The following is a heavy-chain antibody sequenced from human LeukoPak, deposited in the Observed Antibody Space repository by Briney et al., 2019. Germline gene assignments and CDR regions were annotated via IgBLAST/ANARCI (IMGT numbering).Heavy chain of an antibody. CDR3: AREPGIAVAGTGGIDY. CDR1: GFTFSSYW. D-gene: IGHD6-19*01. Sequence: GSLRLSCAASGFTFSSYWMSWVRQAPGKGLEWVANIKQDGSEKYYVDSVKGRFTISRDNAKNSLYLQMNSLRAEDTAVYYCAREPGIAVAGTGGIDYWGQGTLVTVSS. V-gene: IGHV3-7*01. J-gene: IGHJ4*02. CDR2: IKQDGSEK.